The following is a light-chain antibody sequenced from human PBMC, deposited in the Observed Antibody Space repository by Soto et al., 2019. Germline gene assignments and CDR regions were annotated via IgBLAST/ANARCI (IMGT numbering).Light chain of an antibody. V-gene: IGKV1-33*01. CDR3: QLCDNLPLT. J-gene: IGKJ4*01. CDR2: DAS. CDR1: QDISNY. Sequence: DIQMTQSPSSLSASVGDRVTITCQASQDISNYLNWYQQKPGKDPKILIYDASVLEAGVPSRFSGGGSGTPFTLAISSLQAEDVATSYCQLCDNLPLTFGGGTKVEIK.